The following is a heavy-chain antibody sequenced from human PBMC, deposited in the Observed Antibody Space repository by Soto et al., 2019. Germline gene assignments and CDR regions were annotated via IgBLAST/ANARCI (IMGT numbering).Heavy chain of an antibody. J-gene: IGHJ4*02. Sequence: GGSLRLSCAASGFTFSTYALSWVRQAPGKGLEWVSAISANGQGIYYADSVRGRFTISRDNSKNTIFLHMDSLRAEDTAVYYCAKDRHYPRDQFHYWGQAPLVTVSS. CDR3: AKDRHYPRDQFHY. D-gene: IGHD2-2*01. CDR1: GFTFSTYA. CDR2: ISANGQGI. V-gene: IGHV3-23*01.